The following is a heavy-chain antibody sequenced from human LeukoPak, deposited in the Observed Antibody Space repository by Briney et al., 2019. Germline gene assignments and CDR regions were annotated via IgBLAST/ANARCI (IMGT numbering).Heavy chain of an antibody. CDR1: GFTFSSYG. CDR3: ARGSQSAFRPAETDY. Sequence: PGRFLRLSCAASGFTFSSYGMHWVRQAPGKGLEWVALIWDDGSNKYYADSVKGRFTISRGTSKNTLYLQMNSLRAEDTAVYYCARGSQSAFRPAETDYWGQGTLVTVSS. CDR2: IWDDGSNK. D-gene: IGHD1-26*01. V-gene: IGHV3-33*01. J-gene: IGHJ4*02.